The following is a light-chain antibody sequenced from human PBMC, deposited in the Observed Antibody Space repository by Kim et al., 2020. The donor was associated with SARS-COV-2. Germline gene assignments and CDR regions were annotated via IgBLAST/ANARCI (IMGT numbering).Light chain of an antibody. CDR1: SGSIASNY. CDR2: EDN. Sequence: TLTISCTRSSGSIASNYVQWYQQRPGRAPTTVIYEDNQRPSGVPDRFSGSIDSSSNSASLTISGLKTEDEADYYCQSYDSSNPYVVFGGGTQLTVL. J-gene: IGLJ2*01. V-gene: IGLV6-57*03. CDR3: QSYDSSNPYVV.